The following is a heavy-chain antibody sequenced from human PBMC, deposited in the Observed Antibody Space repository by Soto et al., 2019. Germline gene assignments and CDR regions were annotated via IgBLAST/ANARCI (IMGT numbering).Heavy chain of an antibody. V-gene: IGHV1-8*01. CDR2: MNPNSGNT. CDR3: ARENMDDSTAVPDI. CDR1: GYTFTSYD. D-gene: IGHD2-21*02. Sequence: ASVKVSCKASGYTFTSYDINWVRQATGQGLEWMGWMNPNSGNTGYAQKFQGRVTIAADESTSTAYMELSSLRSEDTAIYYCARENMDDSTAVPDIWGPGTMVTVSS. J-gene: IGHJ3*02.